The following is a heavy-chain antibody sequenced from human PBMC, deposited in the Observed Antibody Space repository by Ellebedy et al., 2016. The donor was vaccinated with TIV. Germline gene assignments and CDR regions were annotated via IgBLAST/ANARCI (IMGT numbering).Heavy chain of an antibody. J-gene: IGHJ5*02. Sequence: GESLKISXKGSGYSFTSYWIGGVRQMPGKGLEWMGIIYPGDSDTRYSPSFQGQVTISADKSISTAYLQWSSLKASDTAMYYCARFRGLLPEDNWFDPWGQGTLVTVSS. CDR1: GYSFTSYW. CDR2: IYPGDSDT. CDR3: ARFRGLLPEDNWFDP. V-gene: IGHV5-51*01. D-gene: IGHD2-15*01.